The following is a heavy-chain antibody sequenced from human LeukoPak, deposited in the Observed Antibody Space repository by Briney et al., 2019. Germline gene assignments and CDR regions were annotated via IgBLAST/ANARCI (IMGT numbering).Heavy chain of an antibody. Sequence: GGSLRLSCAASGFTFSSYEMNWVRQAPGKGLEWVSYIGVSGSTMYYAESVKGRFTISRDNAKNSLYLQMHSLRAEDTAVYYCARERYCSSTSCPHGDLDYWGQGTLVSVSS. D-gene: IGHD2-2*01. CDR1: GFTFSSYE. CDR2: IGVSGSTM. CDR3: ARERYCSSTSCPHGDLDY. J-gene: IGHJ4*02. V-gene: IGHV3-48*03.